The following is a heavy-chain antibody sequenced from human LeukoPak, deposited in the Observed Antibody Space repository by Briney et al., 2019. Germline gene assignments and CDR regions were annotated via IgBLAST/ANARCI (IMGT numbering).Heavy chain of an antibody. CDR3: ARAGLGYCSGGSCYSGYFDY. D-gene: IGHD2-15*01. J-gene: IGHJ4*02. CDR1: GVTFSSYA. V-gene: IGHV3-30-3*01. CDR2: ISYDGSNK. Sequence: SGESLRLSCAASGVTFSSYAMHWVRQAPGKGLEWVAVISYDGSNKYYADSVKGRFTISRDNSKNTLYLQMNSLRAEDTAVYYCARAGLGYCSGGSCYSGYFDYWGQGTLVTVSS.